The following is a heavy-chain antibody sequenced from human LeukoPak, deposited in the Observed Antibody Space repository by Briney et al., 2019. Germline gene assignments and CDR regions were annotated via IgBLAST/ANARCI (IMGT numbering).Heavy chain of an antibody. V-gene: IGHV1-8*01. CDR1: GYTFTSYA. CDR3: ARGKAVGAPDFDY. CDR2: MNPNSGNT. D-gene: IGHD1-26*01. J-gene: IGHJ4*02. Sequence: ASVKVSCKASGYTFTSYAISWVRQATGQGLEWMGWMNPNSGNTGYAQKFQGRVTMTRNTSISTAYMELSSLRSEDTAVYYCARGKAVGAPDFDYWGQGTLVTVSS.